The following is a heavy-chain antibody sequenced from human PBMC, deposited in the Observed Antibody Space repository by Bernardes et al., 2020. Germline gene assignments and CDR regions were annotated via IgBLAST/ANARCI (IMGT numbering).Heavy chain of an antibody. CDR3: AKGSELWFRELFDAFDY. D-gene: IGHD3-10*01. J-gene: IGHJ4*02. CDR1: GFTFDDYA. Sequence: GGSLRLSCAASGFTFDDYAMHWVRQAPGKGLEWVSGISWNSGSIGYADSVKGRFTISRDNAKNSLYLQMNSLRAEDTALYYCAKGSELWFRELFDAFDYWGQGTLVTVSS. V-gene: IGHV3-9*01. CDR2: ISWNSGSI.